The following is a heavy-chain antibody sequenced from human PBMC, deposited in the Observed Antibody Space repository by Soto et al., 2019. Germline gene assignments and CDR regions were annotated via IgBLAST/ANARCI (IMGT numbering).Heavy chain of an antibody. D-gene: IGHD3-22*01. V-gene: IGHV3-21*01. J-gene: IGHJ4*02. CDR2: ITSSSSYI. CDR1: GFTFSLYS. Sequence: GGSLRLSCAASGFTFSLYSMIWVRQSPGKGLEWVASITSSSSYIYYEDSLKGRFTISRDNAKNSLFLQLDSLRAEDTAVYFCVRARSTDSRPDYWGQGTLVTVSS. CDR3: VRARSTDSRPDY.